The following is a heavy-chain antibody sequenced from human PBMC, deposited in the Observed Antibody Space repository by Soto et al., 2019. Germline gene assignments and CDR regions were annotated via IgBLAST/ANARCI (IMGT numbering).Heavy chain of an antibody. CDR3: ALEVSGSYYFDY. CDR2: IYYSGST. V-gene: IGHV4-39*01. Sequence: SSETLSLTCTVSGGSISSSSYYWGWIRQPPGKGLEWIGSIYYSGSTYYNPSLKSRVTISVDTSKNQFSLKLSSVTAADTAVYYCALEVSGSYYFDYWGQGTLVTVSS. CDR1: GGSISSSSYY. J-gene: IGHJ4*02. D-gene: IGHD3-10*01.